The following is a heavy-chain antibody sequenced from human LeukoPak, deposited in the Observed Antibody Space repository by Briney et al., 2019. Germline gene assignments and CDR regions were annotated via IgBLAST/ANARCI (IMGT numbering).Heavy chain of an antibody. CDR2: ISSSGSTI. D-gene: IGHD3-10*02. J-gene: IGHJ6*04. V-gene: IGHV3-48*03. CDR3: AELGITMIGGV. Sequence: PGGSLRLSCAASGFTFSSYEMNWVRQAPGKGLEWISYISSSGSTIYYPDSVKGRFTIPRDNAKNTLYLQMNSIRAEDTAVYYCAELGITMIGGVWGKGTTVTISS. CDR1: GFTFSSYE.